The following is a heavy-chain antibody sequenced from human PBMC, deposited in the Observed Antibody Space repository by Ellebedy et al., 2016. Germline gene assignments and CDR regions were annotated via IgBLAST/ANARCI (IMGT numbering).Heavy chain of an antibody. J-gene: IGHJ4*02. D-gene: IGHD6-19*01. CDR3: AKPLGVAAWVLVAGIFDY. CDR2: ISGSGGST. Sequence: GGSLRLSCAAFGFTFSSCAMSWVRQAPGKGLEWVSAISGSGGSTYYADSVKGRFTISRDNSKNTLYLQMNSLRAEDTAVYYCAKPLGVAAWVLVAGIFDYWGRGTLVTVSS. CDR1: GFTFSSCA. V-gene: IGHV3-23*01.